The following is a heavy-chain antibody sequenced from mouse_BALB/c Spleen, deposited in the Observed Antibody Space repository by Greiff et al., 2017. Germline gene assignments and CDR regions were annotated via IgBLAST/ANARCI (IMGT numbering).Heavy chain of an antibody. CDR2: IYPGDGDT. J-gene: IGHJ3*01. CDR3: ARSGYGYPWFAY. CDR1: GYAFSSSW. Sequence: QVQLQQSGPELVKPGASVKISCKASGYAFSSSWMNWVKQRPGQGLEWIGRIYPGDGDTNYNGKFKGKATLTADKSSSTAYMQLSSLTSVDSAVYFCARSGYGYPWFAYWGQGTLVTVSA. V-gene: IGHV1-82*01. D-gene: IGHD2-2*01.